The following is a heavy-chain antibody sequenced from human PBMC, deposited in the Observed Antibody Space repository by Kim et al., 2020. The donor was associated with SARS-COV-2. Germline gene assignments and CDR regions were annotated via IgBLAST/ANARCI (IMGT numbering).Heavy chain of an antibody. CDR1: GFTFGDYA. V-gene: IGHV3-9*01. CDR2: ISWNSGSI. CDR3: AKDIYPRRYCSSTSCYYYGMDV. D-gene: IGHD2-2*01. Sequence: GGSLRLSCAASGFTFGDYAMHWVRQAPGKGLEWVSGISWNSGSIGYADSVKGRFTISRDNAKNSLYLQMNSLRAEDTALYYCAKDIYPRRYCSSTSCYYYGMDVWGQGTTVTVSS. J-gene: IGHJ6*02.